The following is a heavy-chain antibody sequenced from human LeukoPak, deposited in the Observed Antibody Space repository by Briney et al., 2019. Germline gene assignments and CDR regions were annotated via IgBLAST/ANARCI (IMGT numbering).Heavy chain of an antibody. Sequence: GGSLRLSCAASGFTFDEYTMHWVRQAPGKGLEWVSGISWKSGTIGYADSVKGRFTISRDNAKNSLYLQMNSLRVEDMALYYCVKARRDGYNSWGIFDYWGQGTLVTVSS. V-gene: IGHV3-9*03. CDR2: ISWKSGTI. D-gene: IGHD5-24*01. J-gene: IGHJ4*02. CDR3: VKARRDGYNSWGIFDY. CDR1: GFTFDEYT.